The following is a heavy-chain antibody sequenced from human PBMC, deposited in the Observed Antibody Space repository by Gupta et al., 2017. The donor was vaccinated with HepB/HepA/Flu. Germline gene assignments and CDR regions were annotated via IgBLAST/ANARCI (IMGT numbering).Heavy chain of an antibody. CDR3: AKNIRNWTSDY. V-gene: IGHV3-43*02. CDR1: GFTFDDYA. Sequence: EVQLVESGGGVVQPGGSLRLSCVPSGFTFDDYAMHWVRQVPGKGLEWVSLISGDGYTYYADSVKGRFTISRDNSKNSLYLQMNSLRTEDTALYYCAKNIRNWTSDYWGQGTLVTVSS. J-gene: IGHJ4*02. CDR2: ISGDGYT. D-gene: IGHD1-1*01.